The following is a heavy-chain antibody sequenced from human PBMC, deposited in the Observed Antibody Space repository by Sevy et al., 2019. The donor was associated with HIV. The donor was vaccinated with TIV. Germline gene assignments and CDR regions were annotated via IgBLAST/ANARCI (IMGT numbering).Heavy chain of an antibody. CDR1: GFSFSSYG. CDR3: VKEGGGEGGDH. V-gene: IGHV3-30*02. CDR2: IQYDGSNK. D-gene: IGHD2-21*01. Sequence: GGSLRLSCAASGFSFSSYGMHWVRQAPGKGLEWMSYIQYDGSNKDYADSVKGRFPISRDNSKNTLLLQMNSRRVGDAAVFYCVKEGGGEGGDHWGQGTLVTVSS. J-gene: IGHJ4*02.